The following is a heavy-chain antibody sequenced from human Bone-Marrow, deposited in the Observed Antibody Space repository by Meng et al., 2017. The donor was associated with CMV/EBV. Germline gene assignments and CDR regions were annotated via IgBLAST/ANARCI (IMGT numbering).Heavy chain of an antibody. CDR1: GYTFTSYD. V-gene: IGHV1-18*01. D-gene: IGHD6-13*01. CDR2: ISAYNGNT. CDR3: ARDKVPGIAAAGPQGGSYYYGMDV. Sequence: ASVKVSCKASGYTFTSYDINWVRQATGQGLEWMGWISAYNGNTNYAQKLQGRVTMTTDTSTSTAYMELRSLRSDDTAVYYCARDKVPGIAAAGPQGGSYYYGMDVWGQGTTVTVSS. J-gene: IGHJ6*02.